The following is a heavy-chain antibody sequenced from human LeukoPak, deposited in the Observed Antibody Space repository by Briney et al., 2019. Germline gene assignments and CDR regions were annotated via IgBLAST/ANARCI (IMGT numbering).Heavy chain of an antibody. CDR1: GFAFSNYW. J-gene: IGHJ5*02. D-gene: IGHD5-24*01. CDR3: VSQQLAPP. V-gene: IGHV3-7*01. Sequence: PGGSLRLSCAASGFAFSNYWMSRVRQAPGRGLEWVANIKEDGSIEDYVDSVKGRFTVSRDNAKNSLYLQMNSLRVEDTAVYYCVSQQLAPPWGQGTLVTVSS. CDR2: IKEDGSIE.